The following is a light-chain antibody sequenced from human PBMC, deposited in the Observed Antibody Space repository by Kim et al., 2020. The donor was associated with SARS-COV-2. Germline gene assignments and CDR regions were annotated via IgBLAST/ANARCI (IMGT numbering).Light chain of an antibody. CDR1: RSDVGGYNY. Sequence: QSALTQPASVSGSPGQSITMSCTGTRSDVGGYNYVSWYQQYPGKAPKLMVYAVSKRPSGVSNRFSGSKSGNTASLTISGLQAEDEADYYCTSYTSSTTWVFGGGTQLTV. CDR2: AVS. CDR3: TSYTSSTTWV. J-gene: IGLJ3*02. V-gene: IGLV2-14*01.